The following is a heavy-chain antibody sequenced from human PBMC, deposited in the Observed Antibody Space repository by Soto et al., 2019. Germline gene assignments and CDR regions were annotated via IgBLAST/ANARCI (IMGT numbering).Heavy chain of an antibody. CDR1: GYTFTGYY. CDR3: ARAGYSYGLPDAFDI. J-gene: IGHJ3*02. D-gene: IGHD5-18*01. CDR2: INPNSGGT. Sequence: ASVKVSCKASGYTFTGYYMHWVRQAPGQGLEWMGWINPNSGGTNYAQKFQGRVTMTRDTSISTAYMELSRLRSDDTAVYYCARAGYSYGLPDAFDIWGQGTMVIVSS. V-gene: IGHV1-2*02.